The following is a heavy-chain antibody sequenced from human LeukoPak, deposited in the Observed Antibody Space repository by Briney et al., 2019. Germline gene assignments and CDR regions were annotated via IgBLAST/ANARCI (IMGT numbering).Heavy chain of an antibody. CDR2: IHHSGST. D-gene: IGHD5-12*01. Sequence: SETLSLTCTVFGYSISSGYYWGWIRQPPGKGLEWIASIHHSGSTYYNPSLKSRVTISVDTSKNQFSLKLSSVTAADAAVYYCARSRGYGPSFDYWGQGTLVTVSS. CDR1: GYSISSGYY. V-gene: IGHV4-38-2*02. CDR3: ARSRGYGPSFDY. J-gene: IGHJ4*02.